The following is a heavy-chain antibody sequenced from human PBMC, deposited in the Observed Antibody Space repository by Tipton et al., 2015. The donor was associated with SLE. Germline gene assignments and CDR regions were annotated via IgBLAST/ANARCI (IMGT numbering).Heavy chain of an antibody. D-gene: IGHD2-21*01. CDR3: ARGRGFVGGDYMDV. V-gene: IGHV4-59*01. CDR2: IYYSGST. Sequence: TLSLTCTVSGGSISTSYLAWIRQSPGKGLEWIGQIYYSGSTYYNPSLKTRVTMSVDRSRTQFSLNLSSVTAADTAVYYCARGRGFVGGDYMDVWGKGTTVTVAS. CDR1: GGSISTSY. J-gene: IGHJ6*03.